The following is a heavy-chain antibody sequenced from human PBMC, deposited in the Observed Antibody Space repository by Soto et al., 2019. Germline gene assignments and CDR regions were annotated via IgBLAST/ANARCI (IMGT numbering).Heavy chain of an antibody. CDR1: GGSVSSGSYY. J-gene: IGHJ3*02. V-gene: IGHV4-61*01. CDR2: IYYSGST. Sequence: QVQLQESGPGLVKPSETLSLTCTVSGGSVSSGSYYWSWIRQPPGKGLAWIGYIYYSGSTNYNPSLKSRVTIAVDTSKNQFSLKLSSVTAADTAVYYCARAITYYYDSSGPDAFDIWGQGTMVTVSS. D-gene: IGHD3-22*01. CDR3: ARAITYYYDSSGPDAFDI.